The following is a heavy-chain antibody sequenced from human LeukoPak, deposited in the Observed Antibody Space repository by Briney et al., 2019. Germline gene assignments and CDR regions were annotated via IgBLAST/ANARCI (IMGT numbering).Heavy chain of an antibody. J-gene: IGHJ4*02. V-gene: IGHV4-59*11. Sequence: PSETLSLTCTVSGGSISSHYWSWIRQPPGKGLEWIGYIYYSGSTNYNPSLKSRVTISVDTSKNEFSLKLSSVTAANTHVYYCARGTGRDGYNSHKYWGQGTLVTVSS. CDR1: GGSISSHY. CDR3: ARGTGRDGYNSHKY. D-gene: IGHD5-24*01. CDR2: IYYSGST.